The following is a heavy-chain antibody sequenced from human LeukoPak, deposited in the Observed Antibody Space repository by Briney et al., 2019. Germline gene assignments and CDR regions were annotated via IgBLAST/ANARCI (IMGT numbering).Heavy chain of an antibody. D-gene: IGHD3-22*01. CDR2: IYPGDSDT. CDR3: ALAYYYDSSGYYPLGAFDI. J-gene: IGHJ3*02. CDR1: GYSFTSYW. Sequence: GESLKISCKGSGYSFTSYWIGWVRQMPGKGLEWMGIIYPGDSDTRYSPSFQGQVTISADKSIGTAYLQWSSLKASDTAMYYCALAYYYDSSGYYPLGAFDIWGQGTMVTVSS. V-gene: IGHV5-51*01.